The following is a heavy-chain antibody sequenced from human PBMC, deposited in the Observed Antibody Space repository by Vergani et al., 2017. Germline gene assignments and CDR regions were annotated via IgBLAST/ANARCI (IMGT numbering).Heavy chain of an antibody. V-gene: IGHV1-2*02. D-gene: IGHD2-2*01. Sequence: QVHLVQSGAEVKKPGASVKVSCKASGYTFSAYYMHWVRQAPGQWLEWMGWINPNNGGTNSAQKFQGRVTLTRETSISTAYMELSTLTSDDTAVYYCARGQDVTVVPTTREDWVDPWGQGTLVTVSS. CDR3: ARGQDVTVVPTTREDWVDP. CDR1: GYTFSAYY. CDR2: INPNNGGT. J-gene: IGHJ5*02.